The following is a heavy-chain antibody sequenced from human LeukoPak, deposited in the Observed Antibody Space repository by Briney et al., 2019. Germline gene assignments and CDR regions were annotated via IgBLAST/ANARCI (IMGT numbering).Heavy chain of an antibody. CDR1: GFTFSTYE. CDR3: ARDRGVGYDYDFDY. V-gene: IGHV3-48*03. D-gene: IGHD5-12*01. CDR2: ISSSGSTI. J-gene: IGHJ4*02. Sequence: GGSLRLSCAASGFTFSTYEFNWVRQAPGKGLEWVSFISSSGSTIYYADSVKGRFTVSRDNAKNSLYLQMNSLRVEDTAVYYCARDRGVGYDYDFDYWGQGTLVTVSS.